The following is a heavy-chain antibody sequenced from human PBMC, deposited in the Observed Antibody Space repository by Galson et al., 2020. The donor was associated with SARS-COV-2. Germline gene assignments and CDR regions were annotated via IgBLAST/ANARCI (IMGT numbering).Heavy chain of an antibody. CDR3: ARLRYYDVLTGYIVDV. CDR1: GYTFTDYY. D-gene: IGHD3-9*01. J-gene: IGHJ6*02. V-gene: IGHV1-2*02. CDR2: INPKSGGT. Sequence: RQEASVKVSCKASGYTFTDYYIHWVRQAPGQGLAWMGWINPKSGGTNYAQKFEGRVTMTRDTSITTAYMELSRLRADDTAVYYCARLRYYDVLTGYIVDVWGQGTMVTVSS.